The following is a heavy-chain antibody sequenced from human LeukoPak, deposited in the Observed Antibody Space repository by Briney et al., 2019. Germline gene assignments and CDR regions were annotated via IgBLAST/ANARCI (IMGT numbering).Heavy chain of an antibody. J-gene: IGHJ4*02. CDR2: IYYSGST. V-gene: IGHV4-59*01. D-gene: IGHD5-18*01. Sequence: SETLFLTCAVYGGSFSGYYWSWIRQPPGKGLEWIGSIYYSGSTNYNPSLKSRVTISVDTSKNQFSLKLSSVTAADTALYYCARENGYRYDYWGQGTLVTVSS. CDR3: ARENGYRYDY. CDR1: GGSFSGYY.